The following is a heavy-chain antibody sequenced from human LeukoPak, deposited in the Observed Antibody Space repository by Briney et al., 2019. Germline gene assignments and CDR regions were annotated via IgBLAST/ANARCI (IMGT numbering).Heavy chain of an antibody. V-gene: IGHV3-20*04. Sequence: GGSLRLSCAASGFTFDEYGMNWVRQVPGKGLEWVSTINWNGGSSSYADSVKGRFTISRDNAKNSLYLQMNSLRAEDTAVYYCAKDNFPGIAAAGTGDWGQGTLVTVSS. J-gene: IGHJ4*02. CDR2: INWNGGSS. CDR1: GFTFDEYG. CDR3: AKDNFPGIAAAGTGD. D-gene: IGHD6-13*01.